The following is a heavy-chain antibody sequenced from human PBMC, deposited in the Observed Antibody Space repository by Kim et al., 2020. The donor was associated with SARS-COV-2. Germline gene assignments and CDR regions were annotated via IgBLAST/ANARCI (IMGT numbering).Heavy chain of an antibody. Sequence: YNPSLKSRVTISVDTSKNQFSLKLSSVTAADTAVYYCARNDYYDSSGYYHWGQGTLVTVSS. J-gene: IGHJ4*02. V-gene: IGHV4-31*02. CDR3: ARNDYYDSSGYYH. D-gene: IGHD3-22*01.